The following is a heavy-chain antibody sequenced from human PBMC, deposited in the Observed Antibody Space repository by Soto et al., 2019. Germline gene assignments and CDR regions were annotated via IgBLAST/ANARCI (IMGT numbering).Heavy chain of an antibody. J-gene: IGHJ4*02. CDR3: ARDGYGDYGY. V-gene: IGHV1-18*01. CDR1: GYTFTSNG. CDR2: ISTYNGNT. Sequence: QVQLVQSGAEVKKPGTSVKVSCKASGYTFTSNGISWVRQAPGQGLEWMGWISTYNGNTNYAQKLQGRVTMTRDTATSIAYMELRDLRSDDTAVYACARDGYGDYGYWGQGSLVTVSS. D-gene: IGHD4-17*01.